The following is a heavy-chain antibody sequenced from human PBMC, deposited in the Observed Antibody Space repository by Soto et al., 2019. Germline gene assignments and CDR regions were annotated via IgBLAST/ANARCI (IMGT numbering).Heavy chain of an antibody. CDR1: GGSFSGYY. CDR3: AIAQGAPTLFDY. V-gene: IGHV4-34*01. Sequence: TSETLSLTCAVYGGSFSGYYWSWIRQPPGKGLEWIGEINHSGSTNYNPSLKSRVTISVDTSKNQFSLKLSSVTAADTAVYYCAIAQGAPTLFDYWGQGTLVTVSS. CDR2: INHSGST. D-gene: IGHD3-16*01. J-gene: IGHJ4*02.